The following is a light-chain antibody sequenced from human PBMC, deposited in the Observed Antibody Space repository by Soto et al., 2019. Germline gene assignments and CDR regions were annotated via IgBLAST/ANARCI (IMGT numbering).Light chain of an antibody. CDR1: QSVTSNS. J-gene: IGKJ4*01. Sequence: ECVLTQSPDPVSFSPGERATLPYSPSQSVTSNSLAWYQQKPGQAPRLLIHGASDRGTGTPDRFSGSGSGTDFTLTISRLEPEDFAIYYCHQFGTSRLTFGGGTKVDIK. CDR2: GAS. V-gene: IGKV3-20*01. CDR3: HQFGTSRLT.